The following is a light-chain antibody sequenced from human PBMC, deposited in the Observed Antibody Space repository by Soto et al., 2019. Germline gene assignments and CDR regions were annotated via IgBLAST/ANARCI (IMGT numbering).Light chain of an antibody. J-gene: IGLJ1*01. CDR2: EGT. CDR1: SSDVGASNR. CDR3: CSSAGSNYV. V-gene: IGLV2-23*01. Sequence: QSALTQPASVSGSPGQSITISCTGTSSDVGASNRVSWYQQHPGKAPKFIIYEGTKRPSGVSNRFSGSKSGNTASLTIPGLQAEDEADYYCCSSAGSNYVFGTGTKGTVL.